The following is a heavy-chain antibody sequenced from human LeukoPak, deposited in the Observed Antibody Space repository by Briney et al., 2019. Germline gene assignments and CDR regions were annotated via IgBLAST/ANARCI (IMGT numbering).Heavy chain of an antibody. V-gene: IGHV3-7*01. Sequence: GGSLRLSCAASGCTFSSYWMSWVRQAPGKGLEWVANIKQDGSEKYYVDSVKGRFTISRDNAKNSLYLQMNSLRAEDTAVYYCARRPNSITIFGVAIGYYFDYWGQGTLVTVSS. J-gene: IGHJ4*02. D-gene: IGHD3-3*01. CDR1: GCTFSSYW. CDR3: ARRPNSITIFGVAIGYYFDY. CDR2: IKQDGSEK.